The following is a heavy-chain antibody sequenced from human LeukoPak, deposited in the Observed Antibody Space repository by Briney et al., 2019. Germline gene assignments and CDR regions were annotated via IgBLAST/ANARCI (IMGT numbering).Heavy chain of an antibody. CDR2: INTDTRGT. Sequence: GGSLRLSCAASGFTFSDYWMHWVRQAPGKGLVWVSIINTDTRGTYYADSVKGRFTISRDNAKNTLYLQMNSLRAEDTAVYYCARDKSSGWYGTLDYWGQGTLVTVSS. D-gene: IGHD6-19*01. V-gene: IGHV3-74*01. CDR3: ARDKSSGWYGTLDY. J-gene: IGHJ4*02. CDR1: GFTFSDYW.